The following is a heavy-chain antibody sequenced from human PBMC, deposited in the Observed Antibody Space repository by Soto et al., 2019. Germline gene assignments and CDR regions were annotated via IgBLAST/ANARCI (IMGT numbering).Heavy chain of an antibody. V-gene: IGHV5-10-1*01. J-gene: IGHJ6*02. CDR2: IDSSDSYT. D-gene: IGHD5-18*01. Sequence: GESLKISCKGSGYSFTSYWISWVRQMPGKGLEWMGRIDSSDSYTNYSPSFQGHVTISADKSISTAYLQWSSLKASDTAMYYCARTEDTAMVKTYYYYYGMDVWGQGTTVTVSS. CDR3: ARTEDTAMVKTYYYYYGMDV. CDR1: GYSFTSYW.